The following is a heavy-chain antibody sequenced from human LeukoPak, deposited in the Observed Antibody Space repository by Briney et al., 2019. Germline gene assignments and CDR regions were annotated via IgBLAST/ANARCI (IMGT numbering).Heavy chain of an antibody. D-gene: IGHD4-17*01. J-gene: IGHJ6*02. CDR1: GFTVSSDY. V-gene: IGHV3-48*04. CDR2: ISSSSSTI. CDR3: ARDTVGYYYYYGMDV. Sequence: GGSLRLSCAASGFTVSSDYMNWVRQAPGKGLEWVSYISSSSSTIYYADSVKGRFTISRDNAKNSLYLQMNSLRAEDTAVYYCARDTVGYYYYYGMDVWGQGTTVTVSS.